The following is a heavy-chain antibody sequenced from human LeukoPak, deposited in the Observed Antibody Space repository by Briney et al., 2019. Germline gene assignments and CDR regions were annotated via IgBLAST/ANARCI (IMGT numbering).Heavy chain of an antibody. CDR3: ARGVSTLVYFDY. CDR2: IYHSGST. J-gene: IGHJ4*02. D-gene: IGHD5/OR15-5a*01. Sequence: SETLSLTCTVSGYSISSGYYWGWIRPPAGKGLEWIGSIYHSGSTYYNPSLKSRVTISVDTTKNQFSLKLSSVTAADTAVYYCARGVSTLVYFDYWGQGTLVTVSS. CDR1: GYSISSGYY. V-gene: IGHV4-38-2*02.